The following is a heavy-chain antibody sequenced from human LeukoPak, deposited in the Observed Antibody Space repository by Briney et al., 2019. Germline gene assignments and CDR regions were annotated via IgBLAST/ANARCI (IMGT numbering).Heavy chain of an antibody. D-gene: IGHD3-3*01. CDR1: GFTFSSYA. CDR2: ISGGGGST. J-gene: IGHJ6*02. Sequence: GGSLRLSCAASGFTFSSYAMSWVRQAPGKGLEWVSAISGGGGSTYYADSVKGRFTISRDNSKNTLYLQMNSLRAEDTAVYYCAKSRDFWSGYYNYYYYGMDVWGQGTTVTVSS. CDR3: AKSRDFWSGYYNYYYYGMDV. V-gene: IGHV3-23*01.